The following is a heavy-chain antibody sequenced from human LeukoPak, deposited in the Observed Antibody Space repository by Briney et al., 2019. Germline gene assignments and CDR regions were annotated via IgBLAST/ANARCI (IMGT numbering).Heavy chain of an antibody. CDR1: GFTFSNYA. J-gene: IGHJ5*02. Sequence: GSLRLSCAASGFTFSNYAMSWIRQPPGKGLEWIGGIYYSGSTYYNPSLKSRVTISVDTSKNQFSLKLSSVTAADTAVYYCARDFSRTNGGWFDPWGQGTLVTVSS. CDR3: ARDFSRTNGGWFDP. CDR2: IYYSGST. V-gene: IGHV4-39*07. D-gene: IGHD7-27*01.